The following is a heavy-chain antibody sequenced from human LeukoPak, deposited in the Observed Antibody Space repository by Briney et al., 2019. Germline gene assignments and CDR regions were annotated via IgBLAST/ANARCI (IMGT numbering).Heavy chain of an antibody. D-gene: IGHD3-10*01. V-gene: IGHV3-23*01. CDR1: RFIFSSYA. Sequence: PGGSLRLSCAASRFIFSSYAMSWVRQAPGKGLEWVSGISLSGGSTYYADSVKGRFTISRDNSKNTLYLQMNSLRGEDTAVYYCVAGPWFGDQFDYWGQGTLVTVSS. CDR2: ISLSGGST. CDR3: VAGPWFGDQFDY. J-gene: IGHJ4*02.